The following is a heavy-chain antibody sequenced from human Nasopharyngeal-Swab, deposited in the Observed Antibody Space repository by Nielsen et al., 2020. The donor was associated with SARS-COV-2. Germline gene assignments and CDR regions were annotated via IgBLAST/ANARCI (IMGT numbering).Heavy chain of an antibody. J-gene: IGHJ6*02. CDR1: GFRDYS. Sequence: GGSLRLSCVASGFRDYSMNWVRQAPGKGLAWVSSISSSSSDIYYADSVKGRFTISRDSAKNSLYLQMNNLRAEDTAVYYCARGYCSSGSCYAKHYGMDVWGQGTTVTVSS. CDR2: ISSSSSDI. CDR3: ARGYCSSGSCYAKHYGMDV. D-gene: IGHD2-15*01. V-gene: IGHV3-21*01.